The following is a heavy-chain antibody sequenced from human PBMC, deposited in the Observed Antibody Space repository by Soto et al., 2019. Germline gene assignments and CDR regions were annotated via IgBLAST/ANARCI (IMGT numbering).Heavy chain of an antibody. CDR2: IYYRGNT. CDR1: GDSINSDKYY. D-gene: IGHD3-9*01. Sequence: QLQESGPGLVKPSETLSLTCSVSGDSINSDKYYWGWIRQPPGKGLEWIGSIYYRGNTYYNPSLQSRVTISLDNSKSQFSLRLNSVTVADSAVYFCARLEGLATISYYFDFWGQGAQVTVSS. CDR3: ARLEGLATISYYFDF. V-gene: IGHV4-39*01. J-gene: IGHJ4*02.